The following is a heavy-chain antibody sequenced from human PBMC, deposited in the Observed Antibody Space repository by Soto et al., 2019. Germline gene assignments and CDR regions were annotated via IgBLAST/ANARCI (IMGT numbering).Heavy chain of an antibody. CDR2: IYYSGST. Sequence: SETLSLTCTVSGVSISSSSYYWGWIRQPPGKGLEWIGSIYYSGSTYYNPSLKSRVTISVDTSKNQFSLKLSSVTAADTAVYYCARGVNDFWSGYYTTYYYYGMDVWGQGTTVTVSS. D-gene: IGHD3-3*01. V-gene: IGHV4-39*01. J-gene: IGHJ6*02. CDR1: GVSISSSSYY. CDR3: ARGVNDFWSGYYTTYYYYGMDV.